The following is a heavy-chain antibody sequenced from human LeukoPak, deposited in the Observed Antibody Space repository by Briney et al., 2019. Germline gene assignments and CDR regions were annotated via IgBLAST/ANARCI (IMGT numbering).Heavy chain of an antibody. CDR3: ARVGIWFGELLYEDY. CDR1: GFTVSSNY. J-gene: IGHJ4*02. V-gene: IGHV3-53*01. D-gene: IGHD3-10*01. CDR2: IYSGGST. Sequence: GGSLRLSCAASGFTVSSNYMSWVRQAPGKGLEWVSVIYSGGSTNYADSVKGRFTISRDNSKNTLYLQMNSLRAEDTAVYYCARVGIWFGELLYEDYWGQGTLVTVSS.